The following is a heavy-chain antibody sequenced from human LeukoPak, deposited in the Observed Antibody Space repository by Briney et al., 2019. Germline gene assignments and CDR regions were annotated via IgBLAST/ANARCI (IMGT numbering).Heavy chain of an antibody. J-gene: IGHJ5*02. Sequence: SETLSLTCTVSGGSISSYYWSWIRQPAGKGLEWIGYIYYSGSTNYNPSLKSRVTISVDTSKNQFSLKLSSVTAADTAVYYCARHGFSPDSPANWFDPWGQGTLVTVSS. CDR3: ARHGFSPDSPANWFDP. V-gene: IGHV4-59*08. CDR2: IYYSGST. D-gene: IGHD3-3*01. CDR1: GGSISSYY.